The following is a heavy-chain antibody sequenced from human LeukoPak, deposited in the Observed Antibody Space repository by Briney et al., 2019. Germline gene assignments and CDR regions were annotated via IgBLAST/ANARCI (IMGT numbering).Heavy chain of an antibody. D-gene: IGHD4-11*01. CDR3: VRLYDDYTNGHFDS. J-gene: IGHJ4*02. CDR1: GFTFSSYS. CDR2: ITSSSSYI. V-gene: IGHV3-21*01. Sequence: GGSLRLSCAASGFTFSSYSMNWVRQAPGKGLEWVSSITSSSSYIYYADSVKGRFTISRHNAKNSLYLQLNSLRAEDTAVYYCVRLYDDYTNGHFDSWGQGTLVTVSS.